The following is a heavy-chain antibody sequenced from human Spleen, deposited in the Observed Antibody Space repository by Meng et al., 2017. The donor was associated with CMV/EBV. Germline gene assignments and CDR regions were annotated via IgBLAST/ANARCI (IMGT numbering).Heavy chain of an antibody. V-gene: IGHV4-59*01. J-gene: IGHJ3*02. CDR1: GFTFSSYS. CDR3: ARVKQWLIDI. Sequence: ESLKISCAASGFTFSSYSMSWVRQAPGKGLEWIGSIYYSGTTNYNPSLRSRVTISVDTSKNQFSLKLGSVIAADTAVYYCARVKQWLIDIWGQGTVVTVSS. CDR2: IYYSGTT. D-gene: IGHD6-19*01.